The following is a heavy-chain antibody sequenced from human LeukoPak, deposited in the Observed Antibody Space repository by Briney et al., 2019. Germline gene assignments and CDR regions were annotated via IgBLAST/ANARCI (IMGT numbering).Heavy chain of an antibody. CDR2: IYYSGST. D-gene: IGHD3-3*01. Sequence: SETLSLTCTVSGGSISSYYWSWIRQPPGKGLEWIGYIYYSGSTNYNPSLKSRVTISVDTSKNQFSLKLSSVTAADTAVYYCARGGPRPRFLEWLLTEGPLVWWGQGTLVTVSS. CDR3: ARGGPRPRFLEWLLTEGPLVW. V-gene: IGHV4-59*01. CDR1: GGSISSYY. J-gene: IGHJ4*02.